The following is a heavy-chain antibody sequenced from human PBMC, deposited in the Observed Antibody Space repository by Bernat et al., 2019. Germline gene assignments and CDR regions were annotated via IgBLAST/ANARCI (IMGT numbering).Heavy chain of an antibody. D-gene: IGHD1-1*01. J-gene: IGHJ6*02. Sequence: QVQLVQSGAEVKKPGASVKVSCKASGYTFTSYYMHWVRQAPGQGLEWMGIINPSGGSTSYAQKFQGRVTMTRDTSTSTVYMELSSLRSEDTAVYYCARDRAPRLGRSNDYYGMDVWGQGTTVTVSS. CDR2: INPSGGST. V-gene: IGHV1-46*01. CDR1: GYTFTSYY. CDR3: ARDRAPRLGRSNDYYGMDV.